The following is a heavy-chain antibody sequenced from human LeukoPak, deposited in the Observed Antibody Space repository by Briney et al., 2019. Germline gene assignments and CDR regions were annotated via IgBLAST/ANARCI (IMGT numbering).Heavy chain of an antibody. V-gene: IGHV3-21*01. Sequence: GGSLRLSCAASGFTFNTYTMNWIRQAPGKGLEWVSSFGTRSTSIYHAGSVKGRFAISRDNAKNSLYLQMNSLRAEDTALYYCAREVSEGFDFWGQGTLVTVSS. CDR3: AREVSEGFDF. D-gene: IGHD3-22*01. J-gene: IGHJ4*02. CDR2: FGTRSTSI. CDR1: GFTFNTYT.